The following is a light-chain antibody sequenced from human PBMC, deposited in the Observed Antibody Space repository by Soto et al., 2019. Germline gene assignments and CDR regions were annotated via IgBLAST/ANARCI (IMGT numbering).Light chain of an antibody. Sequence: DIPMTQSPSTLSAAVGDRVTITCRASQSISSWLAWYQQKPGKAPKLLIYKASSLESGVPSRFSGSGSGTEFTLTISSLQPDDFATYYCQQYNSYSSSTFGQGTKLEIK. CDR3: QQYNSYSSST. V-gene: IGKV1-5*03. CDR1: QSISSW. J-gene: IGKJ2*02. CDR2: KAS.